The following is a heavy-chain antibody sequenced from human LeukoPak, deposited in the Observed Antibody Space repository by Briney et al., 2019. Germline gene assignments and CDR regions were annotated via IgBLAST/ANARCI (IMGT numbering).Heavy chain of an antibody. CDR2: IYYTGTT. V-gene: IGHV4-59*12. Sequence: SETLSLTCTVSGGSISNYYWSWIRQPPGKALEWIGYIYYTGTTKYNPSLKSRATISLDTSKNQFSLKLSSVTAADTAVYYCARARINYVWGSYRRYFDYWGQGTLVTVSS. CDR1: GGSISNYY. D-gene: IGHD3-16*02. CDR3: ARARINYVWGSYRRYFDY. J-gene: IGHJ4*02.